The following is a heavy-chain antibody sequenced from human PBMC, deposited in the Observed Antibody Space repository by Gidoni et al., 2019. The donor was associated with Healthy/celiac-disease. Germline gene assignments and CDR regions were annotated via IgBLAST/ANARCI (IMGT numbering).Heavy chain of an antibody. Sequence: QVPLVQSGAQVKKPGASGKVSFNASGNTFTGTSLHWVRQAPGQVLEWMGWINPNSGGTNYAKKFQGRVTMTRDTSISTAYMELSRLRSDDTAVYYCARENYDFWSGYAGYYGMDVWGQGTTVTVSS. J-gene: IGHJ6*02. D-gene: IGHD3-3*01. V-gene: IGHV1-2*02. CDR3: ARENYDFWSGYAGYYGMDV. CDR1: GNTFTGTS. CDR2: INPNSGGT.